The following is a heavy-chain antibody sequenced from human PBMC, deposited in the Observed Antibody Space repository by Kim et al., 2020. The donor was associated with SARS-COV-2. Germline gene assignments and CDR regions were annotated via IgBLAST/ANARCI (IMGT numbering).Heavy chain of an antibody. CDR3: AREGEEGPTYSQDY. D-gene: IGHD3-16*01. J-gene: IGHJ4*02. CDR2: IKQDGSEK. Sequence: GGSLRLSCAASGFTFSSYWMSWVRQAPGKGLEWVANIKQDGSEKYYVDSVKGRFTISRDNAKNSLYLQMNSLRAEDTAVYYCAREGEEGPTYSQDYWGQGTLVTVSS. V-gene: IGHV3-7*01. CDR1: GFTFSSYW.